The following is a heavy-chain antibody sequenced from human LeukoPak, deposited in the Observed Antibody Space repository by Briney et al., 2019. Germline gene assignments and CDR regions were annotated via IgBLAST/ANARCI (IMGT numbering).Heavy chain of an antibody. J-gene: IGHJ6*02. D-gene: IGHD3-10*01. CDR2: MNPNSGNT. CDR3: ARKGAQYGSGSSYYYGMDV. Sequence: ASVKVSCKASGYTFTSYDINWVRQDTGQGLEWMGWMNPNSGNTGYAQKFQGRVTMTRNTSISTAYMELSSLRSEDTAVYYCARKGAQYGSGSSYYYGMDVWGQGTTVTVSS. CDR1: GYTFTSYD. V-gene: IGHV1-8*01.